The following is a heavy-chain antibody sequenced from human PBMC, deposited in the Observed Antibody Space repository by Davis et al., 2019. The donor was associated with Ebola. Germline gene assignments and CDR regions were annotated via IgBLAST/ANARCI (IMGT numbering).Heavy chain of an antibody. J-gene: IGHJ5*02. V-gene: IGHV3-7*01. CDR1: GFTFSRHW. CDR3: SRGSHFGSGTSVS. Sequence: LKISCAASGFTFSRHWMSWVRQAPGKGLEWVATIKEDGSEKYYVDSVKGRFTVSRDNVQNSLFLQMNDLTDDDTAIYYCSRGSHFGSGTSVSWGQGTLVTVSS. CDR2: IKEDGSEK. D-gene: IGHD3-10*01.